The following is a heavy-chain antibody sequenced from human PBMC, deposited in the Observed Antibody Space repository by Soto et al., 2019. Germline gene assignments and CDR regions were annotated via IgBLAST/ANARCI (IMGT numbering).Heavy chain of an antibody. CDR2: IYYSGST. J-gene: IGHJ6*02. D-gene: IGHD5-12*01. CDR3: ARCSGYDFVDYYYGMDV. V-gene: IGHV4-39*01. Sequence: SETLSLTCTVSGGSISSSSYYWGWIRQPPGKGLEWIGSIYYSGSTYYNPSLKSRVTISVDTSKNQFSLKLSSVTAADTAVYYCARCSGYDFVDYYYGMDVWGQGTTVTVSS. CDR1: GGSISSSSYY.